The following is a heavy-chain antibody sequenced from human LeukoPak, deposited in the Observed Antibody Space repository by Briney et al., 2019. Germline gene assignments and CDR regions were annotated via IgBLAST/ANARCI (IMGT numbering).Heavy chain of an antibody. J-gene: IGHJ5*02. CDR2: INHSGST. CDR1: GGSFSGYY. CDR3: ARTDGDNLMRFVPRVGWFDP. D-gene: IGHD3-10*01. Sequence: PSETLSLTCAVYGGSFSGYYWSWIRQPPGKGLEWIGEINHSGSTNYNPSLKSRVTISVDTSKNQFSLKLSSVTAADTAVYYCARTDGDNLMRFVPRVGWFDPWGQGTLVTVSS. V-gene: IGHV4-34*01.